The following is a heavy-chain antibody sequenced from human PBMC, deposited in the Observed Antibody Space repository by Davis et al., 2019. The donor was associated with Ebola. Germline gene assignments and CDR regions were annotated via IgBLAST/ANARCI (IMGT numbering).Heavy chain of an antibody. V-gene: IGHV1-2*04. D-gene: IGHD5-12*01. CDR2: INPSGGST. CDR1: GGTFSSYA. Sequence: AASVKVSCKASGGTFSSYAISWVRQAPGQGLEWMGVINPSGGSTTYAQKFQGWVTMTRDTSISTAYMELSRLRSDDTAVYYCARVYDYHYGMDVWGQGTTVTVSS. J-gene: IGHJ6*02. CDR3: ARVYDYHYGMDV.